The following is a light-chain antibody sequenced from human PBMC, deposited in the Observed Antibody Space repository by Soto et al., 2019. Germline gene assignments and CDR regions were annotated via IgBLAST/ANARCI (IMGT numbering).Light chain of an antibody. CDR2: AAS. CDR3: QKYASAPLT. J-gene: IGKJ4*01. CDR1: QGISNY. V-gene: IGKV1-27*01. Sequence: DITMTQSPSSLSAFVGDRVTITCRASQGISNYLAWDQQAPGKVPKLLIYAASILQSGVPSRFSGSGSGTDFTLTISSPQPDDVATYYCQKYASAPLTFGGGTKVEIK.